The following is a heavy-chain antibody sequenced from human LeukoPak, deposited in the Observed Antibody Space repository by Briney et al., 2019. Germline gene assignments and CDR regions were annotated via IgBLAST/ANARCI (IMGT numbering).Heavy chain of an antibody. Sequence: PGRSLRLPCAASGFTFSSYGMHWVRQAPGKRLEWVAVVWYDGSNKYYTDSVKGRFTISRDNSKDTLYLQMNSLRAEDTAVYYCARADSGNYLFDYWGQGTLVTVSS. CDR2: VWYDGSNK. CDR3: ARADSGNYLFDY. V-gene: IGHV3-33*01. D-gene: IGHD1-26*01. J-gene: IGHJ4*02. CDR1: GFTFSSYG.